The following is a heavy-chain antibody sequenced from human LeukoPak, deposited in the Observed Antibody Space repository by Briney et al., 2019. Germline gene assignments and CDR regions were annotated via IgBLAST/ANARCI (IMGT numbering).Heavy chain of an antibody. CDR3: ATFNRDYVGY. CDR1: GFTFDDYA. D-gene: IGHD1-14*01. CDR2: ISWNSGSI. V-gene: IGHV3-9*01. J-gene: IGHJ4*02. Sequence: GRSLRLSCAASGFTFDDYAMHWVRQAPGKGLEWVSGISWNSGSIGYADSVKGRFTISRDNAKNSLYLQMNSLRAEDTAVYYCATFNRDYVGYWGQGTLVTVSS.